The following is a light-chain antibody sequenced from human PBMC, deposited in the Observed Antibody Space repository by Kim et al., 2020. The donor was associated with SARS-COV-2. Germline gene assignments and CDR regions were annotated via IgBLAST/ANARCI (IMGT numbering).Light chain of an antibody. Sequence: SSELPQDPAVSVALGQTVRITCQGDSLRSYYASWYQQKPGQAPVLVTYGKNNRPSGIPDRFSGSSSGNTASLTITGAQAEDEADYYCNSRDSSGNHLRVF. CDR2: GKN. J-gene: IGLJ2*01. V-gene: IGLV3-19*01. CDR3: NSRDSSGNHLRV. CDR1: SLRSYY.